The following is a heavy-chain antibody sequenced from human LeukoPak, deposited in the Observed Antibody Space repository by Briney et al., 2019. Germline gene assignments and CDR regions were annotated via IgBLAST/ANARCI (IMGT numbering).Heavy chain of an antibody. CDR2: IYASGST. CDR3: AREAYQLILATGDYYYYYMDV. Sequence: PSETLSLTCTVSGDSMSDSYWSWIRQPAGKGLEWIGRIYASGSTNYNPSLKSRVTLSVDTSSNQFSLTLSSVTAADTAVYHCAREAYQLILATGDYYYYYMDVWGKGTTVTVSS. V-gene: IGHV4-4*07. D-gene: IGHD2-2*01. CDR1: GDSMSDSY. J-gene: IGHJ6*03.